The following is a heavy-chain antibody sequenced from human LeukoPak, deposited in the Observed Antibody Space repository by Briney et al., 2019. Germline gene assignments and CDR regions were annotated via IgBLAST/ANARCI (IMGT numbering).Heavy chain of an antibody. CDR2: INTNTGNP. V-gene: IGHV7-4-1*02. Sequence: ASVKVSCKASGYTFTSYAMNWVRQAPGQGLEWMGWINTNTGNPTYAQGFTGRFVFSLDTSVSTAYPQISSLKAEDTAAYYCARGFWGSPFDYWGQGTLVTVSS. D-gene: IGHD3-16*01. CDR1: GYTFTSYA. CDR3: ARGFWGSPFDY. J-gene: IGHJ4*02.